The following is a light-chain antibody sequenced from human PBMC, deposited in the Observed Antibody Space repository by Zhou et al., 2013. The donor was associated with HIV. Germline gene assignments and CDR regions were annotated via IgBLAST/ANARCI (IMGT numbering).Light chain of an antibody. Sequence: DIQMTQSPSTLSASVGDRVTITCRASQSISSWLAWYQQKPGKAPKLLIYKASSLESGVPSRFSGSGSGTEFTLTISSLQPDDFATYYCQQYNSSPITFGGGPRWRSN. J-gene: IGKJ4*01. V-gene: IGKV1-5*03. CDR3: QQYNSSPIT. CDR2: KAS. CDR1: QSISSW.